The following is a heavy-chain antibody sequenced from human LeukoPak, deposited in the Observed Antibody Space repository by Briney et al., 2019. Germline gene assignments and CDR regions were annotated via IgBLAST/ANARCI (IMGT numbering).Heavy chain of an antibody. CDR1: GGSVTSGSYY. D-gene: IGHD3-16*01. Sequence: PSETLSLTCTVSGGSVTSGSYYWSWIRQPPGMGLEWIGYFYSSGSTNYYPSLKSRVTISVDTSKNQFTLKMSSVTAADTAVYYCGGLVGRYYMVIMFGSFVLWGRGT. V-gene: IGHV4-61*01. J-gene: IGHJ2*01. CDR2: FYSSGST. CDR3: GGLVGRYYMVIMFGSFVL.